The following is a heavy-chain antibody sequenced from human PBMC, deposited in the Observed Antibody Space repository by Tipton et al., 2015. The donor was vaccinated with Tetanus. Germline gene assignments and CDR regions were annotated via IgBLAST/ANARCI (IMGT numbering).Heavy chain of an antibody. CDR2: ITPIFGTT. J-gene: IGHJ4*02. V-gene: IGHV1-69*01. Sequence: QVQLVQSGAEMKKPGSSVKVSCKASGGTFTNYALSWVRQAPGQGLEWVGGITPIFGTTNSAPKFQGRVTITADESTNTAYKELSSLRSDDSAVYYCAREPPQSGGYDYWGRGTLVTVSP. CDR1: GGTFTNYA. CDR3: AREPPQSGGYDY. D-gene: IGHD1-26*01.